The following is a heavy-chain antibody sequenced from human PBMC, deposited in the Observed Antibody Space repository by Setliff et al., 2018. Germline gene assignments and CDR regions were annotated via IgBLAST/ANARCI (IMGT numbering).Heavy chain of an antibody. V-gene: IGHV1-18*01. CDR3: SRLVRYCTTTTCQRASGAEL. CDR2: ISGYNGNT. D-gene: IGHD2-8*01. J-gene: IGHJ4*02. CDR1: GYSFRNFG. Sequence: ASVKVSCKASGYSFRNFGITWVRQAPGQGLEWMGWISGYNGNTNYAQKLQGRVTMTTDTSTSTAYMELRSLTSDDTGVYFCSRLVRYCTTTTCQRASGAELWGQGTLGTVS.